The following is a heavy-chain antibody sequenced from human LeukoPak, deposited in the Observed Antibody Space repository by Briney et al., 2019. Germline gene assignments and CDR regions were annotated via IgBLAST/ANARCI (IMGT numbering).Heavy chain of an antibody. CDR1: GDSIVPYY. V-gene: IGHV4-4*07. D-gene: IGHD2-15*01. J-gene: IGHJ2*01. CDR2: VSTSGSGGST. Sequence: SETLSLTCTVSGDSIVPYYWDWVRQPAGKQLEWIGQVSTSGSGGSTTYSPSLKGRVTISLDKSKNQFSLKLTSVTAADTAVYYCARLISGSGGNWYFDLWGRGTLVTVSS. CDR3: ARLISGSGGNWYFDL.